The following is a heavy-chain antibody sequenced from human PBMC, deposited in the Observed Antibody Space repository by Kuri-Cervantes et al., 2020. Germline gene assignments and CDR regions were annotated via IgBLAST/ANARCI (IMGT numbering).Heavy chain of an antibody. CDR3: ARRGPGLD. CDR2: IKEDGSVE. CDR1: GFTFSNSW. Sequence: GESLKISCAASGFTFSNSWMSWVRQAPGKGLEWVANIKEDGSVEQYVDSVRGRFTISRDNAKKSVYLQMNSLGVEDTAVYYCARRGPGLDWGQGTLVTVSS. D-gene: IGHD6-25*01. J-gene: IGHJ4*02. V-gene: IGHV3-7*01.